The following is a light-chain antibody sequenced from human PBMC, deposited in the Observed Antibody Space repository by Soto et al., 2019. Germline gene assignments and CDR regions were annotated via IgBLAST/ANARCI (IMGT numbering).Light chain of an antibody. V-gene: IGLV2-14*01. CDR3: SSYTSSSTLYV. CDR1: SSDVGGYTY. J-gene: IGLJ1*01. Sequence: QSARAQPASVSGSPGQSITISCTGTSSDVGGYTYVSWYQQHPGKAPKLMIYEVSNRPSGVSNRFSGSKSGNTASLTISGLQAEDEADYYCSSYTSSSTLYVFGTGTKVTVL. CDR2: EVS.